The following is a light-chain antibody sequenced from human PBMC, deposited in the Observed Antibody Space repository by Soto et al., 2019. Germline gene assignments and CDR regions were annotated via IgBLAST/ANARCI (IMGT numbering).Light chain of an antibody. CDR2: GVS. CDR3: QVYGSSSKT. CDR1: QDVGKW. Sequence: TQSPPSVSASVGDRVTITCRASQDVGKWLAWYQQKPGQAPRLLIYGVSTGATGIPDRFSGSGSGTDFTLTISRLEPEDFAVYFCQVYGSSSKTFGQGTRVEIK. V-gene: IGKV3-20*01. J-gene: IGKJ1*01.